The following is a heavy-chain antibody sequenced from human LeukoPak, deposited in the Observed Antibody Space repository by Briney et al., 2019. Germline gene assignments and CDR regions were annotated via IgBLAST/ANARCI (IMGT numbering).Heavy chain of an antibody. Sequence: APVKVSCKASGYTFTSYGISWVRQAPGQGLEWMGWISAYNGNTNYAQKLQGRVTMTTDTSTSTAYMELRSLRSDDTAVYYCARGPRNWYSGSYRPSYYFDYWGQGTLVTVSS. CDR1: GYTFTSYG. J-gene: IGHJ4*02. V-gene: IGHV1-18*01. CDR2: ISAYNGNT. D-gene: IGHD1-26*01. CDR3: ARGPRNWYSGSYRPSYYFDY.